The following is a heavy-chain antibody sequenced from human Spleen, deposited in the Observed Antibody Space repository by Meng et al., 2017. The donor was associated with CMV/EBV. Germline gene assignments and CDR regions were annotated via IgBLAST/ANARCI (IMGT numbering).Heavy chain of an antibody. CDR3: VRGKAWFLDLYGTDV. J-gene: IGHJ6*02. V-gene: IGHV3-72*01. Sequence: GESLKISCATSGFSFSDYYMDWFRQTPGKGLECVGRIRDKADTYSTDYAASVRGRFTISRDDSKKSLYLQMNSMKIEDTGVYYCVRGKAWFLDLYGTDVWGQGTTVTVSS. CDR1: GFSFSDYY. D-gene: IGHD3/OR15-3a*01. CDR2: IRDKADTYST.